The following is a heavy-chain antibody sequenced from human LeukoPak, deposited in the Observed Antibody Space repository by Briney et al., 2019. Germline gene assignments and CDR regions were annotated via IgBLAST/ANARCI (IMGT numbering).Heavy chain of an antibody. J-gene: IGHJ5*02. Sequence: PSETLSLTCTVSGYSISSGYYWGWIRQPPGKGLEWIGSIYHSGSTYYNPSLKSRVTISVDTSKNQFYLKLSSVTAADTAVYFCARKEGFAGVPAAGTGWFDPWGQGTLVPVSS. D-gene: IGHD6-13*01. CDR1: GYSISSGYY. CDR3: ARKEGFAGVPAAGTGWFDP. V-gene: IGHV4-38-2*02. CDR2: IYHSGST.